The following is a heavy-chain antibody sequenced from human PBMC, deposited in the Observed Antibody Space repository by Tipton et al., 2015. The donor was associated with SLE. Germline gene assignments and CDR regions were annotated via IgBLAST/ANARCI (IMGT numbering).Heavy chain of an antibody. CDR1: GGSISSNGYY. CDR2: VSYVGST. D-gene: IGHD4-23*01. J-gene: IGHJ6*03. CDR3: ARDQTTVVTRGYYYYYMDV. Sequence: GLVKPSQTLSLTCAVSGGSISSNGYYWGWIRQSPGMGLEWIGSVSYVGSTYYNPSLKSRVSISVDTSKNQLSLKLSSVTAADTAVYYCARDQTTVVTRGYYYYYMDVWGKGTTVTVSS. V-gene: IGHV4-39*07.